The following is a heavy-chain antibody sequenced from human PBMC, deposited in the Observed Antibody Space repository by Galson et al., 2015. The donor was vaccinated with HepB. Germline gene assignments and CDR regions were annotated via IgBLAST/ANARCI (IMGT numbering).Heavy chain of an antibody. CDR2: ISYDGSNK. J-gene: IGHJ6*03. D-gene: IGHD2-2*01. V-gene: IGHV3-30*03. CDR3: ARYCSSTSCYLDGDSYYYYYMDV. Sequence: SLRLSCAASGFTFSSYGIHWVRQAPGKGLEWVALISYDGSNKYYADSVKGRFTISRDNSKNTLYLQMNSLRAEDTAVYYCARYCSSTSCYLDGDSYYYYYMDVWGKGTTVTVSS. CDR1: GFTFSSYG.